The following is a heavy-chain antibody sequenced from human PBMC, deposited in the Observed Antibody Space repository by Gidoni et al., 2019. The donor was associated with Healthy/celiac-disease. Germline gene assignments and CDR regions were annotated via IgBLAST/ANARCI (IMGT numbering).Heavy chain of an antibody. CDR2: GTA. D-gene: IGHD3-3*01. J-gene: IGHJ6*02. Sequence: GTANYAQKFQGRVTITADESTSTAYMELSSLRSEDTAVYYCASYYDFWSGSKTPYYYYGMDVWGQGTTVTVSS. V-gene: IGHV1-69*01. CDR3: ASYYDFWSGSKTPYYYYGMDV.